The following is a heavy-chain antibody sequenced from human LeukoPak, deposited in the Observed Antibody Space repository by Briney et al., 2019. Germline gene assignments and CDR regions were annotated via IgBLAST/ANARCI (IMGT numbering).Heavy chain of an antibody. CDR3: ARYDGYELRY. V-gene: IGHV3-7*04. CDR1: GFTFSNYW. J-gene: IGHJ4*02. D-gene: IGHD5-12*01. CDR2: INEGGSEK. Sequence: PRGSLRLSCAASGFTFSNYWMSWVRQAPGKGLDWVAKINEGGSEKHYVDSVKGRFTISRDNAKNSLYLQMNGLRAEDTAVYYCARYDGYELRYWGQGTLVTVSS.